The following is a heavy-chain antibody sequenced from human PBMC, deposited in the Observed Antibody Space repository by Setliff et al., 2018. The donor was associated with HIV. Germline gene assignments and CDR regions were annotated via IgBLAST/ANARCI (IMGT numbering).Heavy chain of an antibody. CDR3: ARVEAKVRGATYGMDV. CDR1: GDAISNGLY. V-gene: IGHV4-38-2*02. J-gene: IGHJ6*02. Sequence: SETLSLTCTVSGDAISNGLYWGWIRQPPGKGLEWIGTVSDSGSGHYNPPLNSRVTISVDTSKNQLSLKLSSVTAADTGAYYCARVEAKVRGATYGMDVWGQGTTVTVSS. CDR2: VSDSGSG. D-gene: IGHD3-10*01.